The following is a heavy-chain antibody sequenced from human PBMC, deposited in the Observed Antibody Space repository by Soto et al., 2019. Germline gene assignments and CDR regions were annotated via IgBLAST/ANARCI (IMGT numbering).Heavy chain of an antibody. J-gene: IGHJ3*02. V-gene: IGHV4-39*01. CDR3: AKHEDYVWENAFDI. D-gene: IGHD3-16*01. CDR1: GGSISSSSYY. CDR2: IYYSGST. Sequence: QLQLQESGPGLVKPSETLSLTCTVSGGSISSSSYYWGWIRQPPGKGLEWIGSIYYSGSTYYNPSLKSRVTISVDTSKNQFSLKLSSVTAADTAVYYCAKHEDYVWENAFDIWGQGTMVTVSS.